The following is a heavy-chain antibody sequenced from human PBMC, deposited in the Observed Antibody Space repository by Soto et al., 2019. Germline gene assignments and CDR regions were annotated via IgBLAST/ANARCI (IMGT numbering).Heavy chain of an antibody. Sequence: QITLKESGPTRVRPTQTLALTCTFSGFSLTTSGVGVGWIRKTPGKALEWLAVIYWDDDKRYSPSLKSRLTITKDTSKNQVVLTMADMDPVDTATYFCVHRGYMYGNWDHGYFDYWGQGTLVTVSS. D-gene: IGHD5-18*01. J-gene: IGHJ4*02. CDR1: GFSLTTSGVG. CDR2: IYWDDDK. V-gene: IGHV2-5*02. CDR3: VHRGYMYGNWDHGYFDY.